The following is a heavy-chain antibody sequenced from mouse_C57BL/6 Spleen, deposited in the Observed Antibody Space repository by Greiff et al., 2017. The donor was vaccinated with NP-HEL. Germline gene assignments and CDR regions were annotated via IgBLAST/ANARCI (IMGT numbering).Heavy chain of an antibody. D-gene: IGHD6-1*01. CDR2: INPSNGGT. Sequence: VQLQQPGTELVKPGASVKLSCKASGYTFTSYWMHWVKQRPGQGLEWIGNINPSNGGTNYNEKFKSKATLTVDKSSSTAYMQLSSLTSEDSAVYYCARSKAVRFYYFDYWGQGTTLTVSS. J-gene: IGHJ2*01. CDR3: ARSKAVRFYYFDY. CDR1: GYTFTSYW. V-gene: IGHV1-53*01.